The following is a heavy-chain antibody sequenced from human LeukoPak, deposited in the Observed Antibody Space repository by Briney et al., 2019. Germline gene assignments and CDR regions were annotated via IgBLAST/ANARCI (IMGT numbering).Heavy chain of an antibody. J-gene: IGHJ6*04. CDR1: GFTFSSYG. CDR2: ISYDGSNK. D-gene: IGHD2-2*01. V-gene: IGHV3-30*18. CDR3: AKEPGYCSSTSCPGGVFSYGMDV. Sequence: PGGSLRLSCAASGFTFSSYGMHWVRQAPGKGLEWVAVISYDGSNKYYADSVKGRFTISRDNSKNTLYLQMNSLRAEDTAVYYCAKEPGYCSSTSCPGGVFSYGMDVWGKGTTATVSS.